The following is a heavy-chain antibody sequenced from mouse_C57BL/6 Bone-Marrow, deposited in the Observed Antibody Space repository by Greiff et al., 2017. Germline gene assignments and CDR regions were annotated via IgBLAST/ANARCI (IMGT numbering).Heavy chain of an antibody. CDR1: GYTFTSYW. CDR2: IDPSNSET. V-gene: IGHV1-52*01. Sequence: QVQLQQPGAELVRPGSSVTLSCKASGYTFTSYWMHWVKQRPIQGLEWIGNIDPSNSETHYNQKFKDKATLTVDKSSSTAYMQLSSLTSEDSAVYYCARWTRGFFFAYWGQGTLVTVSA. J-gene: IGHJ3*01. D-gene: IGHD3-3*01. CDR3: ARWTRGFFFAY.